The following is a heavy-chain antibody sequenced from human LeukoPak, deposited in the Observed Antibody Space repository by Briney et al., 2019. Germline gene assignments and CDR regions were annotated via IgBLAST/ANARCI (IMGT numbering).Heavy chain of an antibody. CDR2: ISSSSSYI. CDR1: GFTFSSYT. Sequence: GGSLRLSCVASGFTFSSYTMNWVRQAPGKGLEGVSSISSSSSYIFYTDSVKGRFTISRDNVENSVSLQMNSLTAEDTAVYYCARAAAGASKWFDPWGQGTLVTVSS. D-gene: IGHD1-14*01. CDR3: ARAAAGASKWFDP. J-gene: IGHJ5*02. V-gene: IGHV3-21*01.